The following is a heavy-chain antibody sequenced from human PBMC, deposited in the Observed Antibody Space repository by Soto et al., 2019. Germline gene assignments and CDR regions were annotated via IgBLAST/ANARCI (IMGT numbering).Heavy chain of an antibody. CDR3: ASVGRDYDSSGYYYVSSVDY. D-gene: IGHD3-22*01. CDR1: GGTFSSYA. Sequence: GASVEVSCKASGGTFSSYAISWVRQAPGQGVQGMGGIIPIFGTANYAQKFQGRVTITADESTSTAYMELSSLRSEDTAVCYCASVGRDYDSSGYYYVSSVDYWGHGTLFPVSS. V-gene: IGHV1-69*13. CDR2: IIPIFGTA. J-gene: IGHJ4*01.